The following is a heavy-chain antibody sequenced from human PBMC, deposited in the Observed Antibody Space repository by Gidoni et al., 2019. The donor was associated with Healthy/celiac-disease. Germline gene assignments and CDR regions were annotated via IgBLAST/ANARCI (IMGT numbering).Heavy chain of an antibody. J-gene: IGHJ6*03. CDR3: ARDGGSVVDYYYNVDV. D-gene: IGHD2-15*01. CDR1: GGTFSSYA. CDR2: IIPIYGTA. Sequence: HVQLVQSGAEVKKPGSSVNVSCKASGGTFSSYAISWVRQAPGQGLEWMVGIIPIYGTANYAQKFQGRGTITADKSTSTGYMELSRMRSEDTAVYDCARDGGSVVDYYYNVDVWGKGTTVTVSS. V-gene: IGHV1-69*14.